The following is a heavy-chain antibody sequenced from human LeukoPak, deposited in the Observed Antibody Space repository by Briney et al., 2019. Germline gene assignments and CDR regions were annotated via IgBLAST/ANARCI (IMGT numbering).Heavy chain of an antibody. CDR3: TRDVSRGYMDL. D-gene: IGHD6-25*01. J-gene: IGHJ4*02. CDR1: GYTFSDYG. V-gene: IGHV1-18*01. Sequence: ASVKVSCKASGYTFSDYGVTRVRQAPGQGLEWMGWISVSSGTTTYAEDFQGRLTISTDSSTGTAYMEIRSLRPDDTAVYFCTRDVSRGYMDLWGQGSLVTVAS. CDR2: ISVSSGTT.